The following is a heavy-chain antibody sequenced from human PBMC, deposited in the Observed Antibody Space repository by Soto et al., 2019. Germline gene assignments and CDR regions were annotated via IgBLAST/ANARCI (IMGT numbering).Heavy chain of an antibody. D-gene: IGHD3-9*01. CDR2: ISAYNGNT. Sequence: QVQLVQSGAEVKKPGASVKVSCKASGYTFTSYGISWVRQAPGQGLEWMGWISAYNGNTNYAQKLQGRVTMTTDTSTSTAYMELRSLRSDDTAVYYCARESLRYFDWLLSDSPYYGMDVWGQGTTVTVSS. V-gene: IGHV1-18*01. CDR1: GYTFTSYG. CDR3: ARESLRYFDWLLSDSPYYGMDV. J-gene: IGHJ6*02.